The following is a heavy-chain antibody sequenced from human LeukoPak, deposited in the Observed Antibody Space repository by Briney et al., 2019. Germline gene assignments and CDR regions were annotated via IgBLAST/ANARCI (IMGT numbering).Heavy chain of an antibody. Sequence: PSETLSLTCTVSGGSISSGSYYWSWIRQPAGKGLEWIGRIYTSGSTNYNPSLKSRVTISVDTSKNQFSLKLSSVTAADTAGYYCARASDYEVWSGSQSYYFDYWGDGTLVTVSP. CDR2: IYTSGST. V-gene: IGHV4-61*02. CDR1: GGSISSGSYY. CDR3: ARASDYEVWSGSQSYYFDY. D-gene: IGHD3/OR15-3a*01. J-gene: IGHJ4*01.